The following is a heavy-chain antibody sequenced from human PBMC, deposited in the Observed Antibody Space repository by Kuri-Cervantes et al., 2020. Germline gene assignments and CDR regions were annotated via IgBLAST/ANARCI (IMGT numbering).Heavy chain of an antibody. V-gene: IGHV4-61*01. CDR1: GGSVSSGSYY. CDR3: ATSSSAGRITVFGVLGPRELRH. Sequence: SETLSLTCTVSGGSVSSGSYYWSWIRQPPGKGLEWIGEINHSGSTNYNPSLKSRVTISVDTSKNQFSLKLSSVIAADTAVYYCATSSSAGRITVFGVLGPRELRHWGQGTLVTVSS. D-gene: IGHD3-3*01. CDR2: INHSGST. J-gene: IGHJ1*01.